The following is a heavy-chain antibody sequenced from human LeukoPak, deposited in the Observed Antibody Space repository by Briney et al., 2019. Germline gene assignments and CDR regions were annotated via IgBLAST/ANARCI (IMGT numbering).Heavy chain of an antibody. V-gene: IGHV3-21*01. D-gene: IGHD2-15*01. J-gene: IGHJ4*02. CDR1: GFTFSSYS. CDR2: ISSSSSYI. CDR3: ARSYCTDGSCENLDY. Sequence: PGGSLRLSCAASGFTFSSYSMNWVRQAPGKGLEWVSSISSSSSYIYYADSVKGRFTISRDNAKNSLYLQMNSLRAEDTAVYYCARSYCTDGSCENLDYWGQGTLVSVSS.